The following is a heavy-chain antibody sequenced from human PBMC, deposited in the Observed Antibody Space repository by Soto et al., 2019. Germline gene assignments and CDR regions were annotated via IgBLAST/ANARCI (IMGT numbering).Heavy chain of an antibody. Sequence: PSETLSLTCTVSSDSISGYYWSWIRQPPGKGLEWIGYIYYSGSTNYNPSLKSRVTISVDRSKNQFSLKLSSVTAADTAVYYCARVPDRWGQGTLVTVSS. V-gene: IGHV4-59*12. J-gene: IGHJ5*02. D-gene: IGHD2-2*01. CDR3: ARVPDR. CDR1: SDSISGYY. CDR2: IYYSGST.